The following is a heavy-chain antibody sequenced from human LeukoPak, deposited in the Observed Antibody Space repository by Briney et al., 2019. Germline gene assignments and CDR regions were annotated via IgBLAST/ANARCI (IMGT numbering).Heavy chain of an antibody. V-gene: IGHV1-8*01. CDR2: MNPNSGNT. D-gene: IGHD3-9*01. CDR3: ARGRRYLMGATYYFDY. J-gene: IGHJ4*02. Sequence: ASVKVSCKASGYTFTSYDTNWVRQATGQGLEWMGWMNPNSGNTGYAQKFQGRVTMTRNTSISTAYMELSSLRSEDTAVYYCARGRRYLMGATYYFDYWGQGTLVTVSS. CDR1: GYTFTSYD.